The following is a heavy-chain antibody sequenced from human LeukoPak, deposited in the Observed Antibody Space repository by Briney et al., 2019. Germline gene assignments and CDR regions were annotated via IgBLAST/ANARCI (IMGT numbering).Heavy chain of an antibody. J-gene: IGHJ4*02. Sequence: GGSLRLSCAASGFTFSSYWMSWVRQPPGKGLEWVANIKQDGSEKYYVDSVKGRFTIPRDNAKNSLYLQMNSLRVEDTAVYYCARGYSAYATCFDYWGQGTLVTVSS. V-gene: IGHV3-7*04. CDR3: ARGYSAYATCFDY. CDR1: GFTFSSYW. CDR2: IKQDGSEK. D-gene: IGHD5-12*01.